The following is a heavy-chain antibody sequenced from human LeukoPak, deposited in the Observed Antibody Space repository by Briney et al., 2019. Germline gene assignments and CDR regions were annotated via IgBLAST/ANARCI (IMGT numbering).Heavy chain of an antibody. CDR3: AKSGYNRFDY. V-gene: IGHV3-74*01. J-gene: IGHJ4*02. CDR1: GFTFSNYW. D-gene: IGHD5-24*01. Sequence: PGGSLRLSCAASGFTFSNYWMHWVRHAPGKGLVWVSRINSDGINTSYADSVKGRFTISRDNAKNTLYLQMNSLRAEDTAVYYCAKSGYNRFDYWGQGTLVTVSS. CDR2: INSDGINT.